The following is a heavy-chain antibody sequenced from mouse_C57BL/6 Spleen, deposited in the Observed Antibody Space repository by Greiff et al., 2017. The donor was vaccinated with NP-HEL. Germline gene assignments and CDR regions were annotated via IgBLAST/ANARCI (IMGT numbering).Heavy chain of an antibody. J-gene: IGHJ4*01. D-gene: IGHD2-3*01. Sequence: EVTLVASGGGLVKPGGSLKLSCAASGFTFSDYGLHWVRQAPETGLEWVAYISSGSSTIYYADTVKGRFTISRDNAKNTLFLQMTSLRSEDTAMYYCARGWSGAMDYWGQGTSVTVSS. V-gene: IGHV5-17*01. CDR3: ARGWSGAMDY. CDR1: GFTFSDYG. CDR2: ISSGSSTI.